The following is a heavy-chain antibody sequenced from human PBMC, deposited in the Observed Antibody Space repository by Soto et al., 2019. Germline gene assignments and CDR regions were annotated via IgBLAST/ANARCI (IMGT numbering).Heavy chain of an antibody. CDR3: ARVGYSGSPGYGMDV. CDR2: IIPILGIA. D-gene: IGHD5-12*01. Sequence: QVQLVQSGAEVKKPGSSVKGSCKASGGTFSSYTISWVRQSPGQGLEWMGRIIPILGIANYAQKFQGSVTITADKSTSTAYMELSSLRSEHKAVYYCARVGYSGSPGYGMDVWGQGTTVTVPS. V-gene: IGHV1-69*02. CDR1: GGTFSSYT. J-gene: IGHJ6*02.